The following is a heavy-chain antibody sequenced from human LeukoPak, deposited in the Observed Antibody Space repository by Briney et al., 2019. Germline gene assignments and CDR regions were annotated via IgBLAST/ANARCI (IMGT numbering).Heavy chain of an antibody. V-gene: IGHV3-30*02. CDR2: IWFDGNNK. CDR3: AKPPTGGAVAEGHY. J-gene: IGHJ4*02. D-gene: IGHD6-19*01. CDR1: GFIFSSYG. Sequence: PGGSLRLSCAASGFIFSSYGMHWVRQAPGKGLEWVAVIWFDGNNKYYADSVKGRFTISRDNSKNTLYLQMDSLRAEDTAVYYCAKPPTGGAVAEGHYWGQGTLVTVSS.